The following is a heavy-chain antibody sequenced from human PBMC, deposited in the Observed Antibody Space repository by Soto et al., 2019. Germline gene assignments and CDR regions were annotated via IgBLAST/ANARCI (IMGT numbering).Heavy chain of an antibody. CDR1: GYTFTSYG. D-gene: IGHD1-1*01. V-gene: IGHV1-18*01. CDR3: ARGRYGDY. Sequence: QVHLVQSGAEVKKPGASEKVPCKASGYTFTSYGITWVRQAPGQGLEWMGWISAHNGNTDYAQKLQGRVIVTRDTSTSTAYMELRSLRSDDTAVYYCARGRYGDYWGQGALVTVSS. CDR2: ISAHNGNT. J-gene: IGHJ4*02.